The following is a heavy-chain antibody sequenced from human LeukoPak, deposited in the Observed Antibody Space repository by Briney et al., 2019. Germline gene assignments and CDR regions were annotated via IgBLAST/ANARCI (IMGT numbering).Heavy chain of an antibody. CDR2: INPNSGGT. V-gene: IGHV1-2*02. D-gene: IGHD6-25*01. Sequence: ASVTVSCKASGYRFTKYAMNWVRQAPGQGVEGMGWINPNSGGTNYAQKFQGRVTINRETAISTAYMELSRLRADHTAVYYCARYPSIAANWFDPWGQGTLVTVSS. CDR3: ARYPSIAANWFDP. J-gene: IGHJ5*02. CDR1: GYRFTKYA.